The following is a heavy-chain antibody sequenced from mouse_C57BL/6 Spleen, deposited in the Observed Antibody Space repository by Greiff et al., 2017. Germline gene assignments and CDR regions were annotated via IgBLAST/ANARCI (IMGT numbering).Heavy chain of an antibody. CDR2: ISSGGSYT. J-gene: IGHJ1*03. D-gene: IGHD1-1*01. CDR1: GFTFSSYG. V-gene: IGHV5-6*01. CDR3: AIQGYYGSSYWYFDV. Sequence: EVKLVESGGDLVKPGGSLKLSCAASGFTFSSYGMSWVRQTPDKRLEWVATISSGGSYTYYPDSVKGRFTISRDNAKNTLYLHMSSLKSEDTAMYYCAIQGYYGSSYWYFDVWGTGTTVTVSS.